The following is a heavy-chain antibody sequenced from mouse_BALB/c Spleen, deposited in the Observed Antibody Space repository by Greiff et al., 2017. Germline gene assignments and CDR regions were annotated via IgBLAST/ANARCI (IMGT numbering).Heavy chain of an antibody. CDR1: GYTFTNYW. Sequence: VKLMESGAELVRPGTSVKISCKASGYTFTNYWLGWVKQRPGHGLEWIGDIYPGGGYTNYNEKFKGKATLTADTSSSTAYMQLSSLTSEDSAVYFCARDGRSGDYWGQGTTLTVSS. D-gene: IGHD1-1*01. V-gene: IGHV1-63*02. J-gene: IGHJ2*01. CDR3: ARDGRSGDY. CDR2: IYPGGGYT.